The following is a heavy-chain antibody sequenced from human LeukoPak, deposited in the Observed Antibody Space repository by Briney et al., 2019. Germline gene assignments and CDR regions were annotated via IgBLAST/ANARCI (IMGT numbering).Heavy chain of an antibody. J-gene: IGHJ3*02. V-gene: IGHV4-34*01. CDR1: GGSFSGYY. D-gene: IGHD3-16*01. Sequence: PSETLSLTCAVYGGSFSGYYWSWIRQPPGKGLEWIGEINHSGSTNYNPSLKSRVTISVDTSKNQFSLKLSSVTAVDTAVYYCARCWGAMADDAFDIWGQGTMVTVSS. CDR2: INHSGST. CDR3: ARCWGAMADDAFDI.